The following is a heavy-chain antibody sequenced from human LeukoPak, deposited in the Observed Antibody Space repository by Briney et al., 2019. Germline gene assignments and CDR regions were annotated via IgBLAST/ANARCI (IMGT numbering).Heavy chain of an antibody. CDR2: ISSSSSYI. J-gene: IGHJ6*04. CDR1: GFTVSSNY. Sequence: GGSLRLSYAASGFTVSSNYMSWVRQAPGKGLEWVSSISSSSSYIYYADSVKGRFTISRDNAKNSLYLQMNSLRAEDTAVYYCASQLDVWGKGTTVTVSS. V-gene: IGHV3-21*01. CDR3: ASQLDV.